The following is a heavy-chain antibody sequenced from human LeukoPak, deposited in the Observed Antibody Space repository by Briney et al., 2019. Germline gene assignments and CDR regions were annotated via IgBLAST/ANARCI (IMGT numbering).Heavy chain of an antibody. CDR2: ISGSGGST. CDR3: AKDEGGEVAINKD. J-gene: IGHJ4*02. Sequence: GGSLRLSCGASGFTFCSYATSWVRQARGKGLEWVSAISGSGGSTYYADSVKGRFTISRDNSKNTLYLQRNSLRAEDTAVYDCAKDEGGEVAINKDWGQGTLVTVSS. D-gene: IGHD3-10*01. CDR1: GFTFCSYA. V-gene: IGHV3-23*01.